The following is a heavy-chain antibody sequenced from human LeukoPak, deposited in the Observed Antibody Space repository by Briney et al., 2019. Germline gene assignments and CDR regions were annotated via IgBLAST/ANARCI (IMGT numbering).Heavy chain of an antibody. V-gene: IGHV3-30-3*01. CDR1: GFTFSSYA. Sequence: GRSLRLSCAASGFTFSSYAMHWVRQAPGKGLEWVAVISYDGSNKYYADSVKGRFTISRDNAKNSLYLQMNSLRAEDTAVYYCTAMASSYFDYWGQGTLVTVSS. J-gene: IGHJ4*02. CDR2: ISYDGSNK. CDR3: TAMASSYFDY. D-gene: IGHD5-18*01.